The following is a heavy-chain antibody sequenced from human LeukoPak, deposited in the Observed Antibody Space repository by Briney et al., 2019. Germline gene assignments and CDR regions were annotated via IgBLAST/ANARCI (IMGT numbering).Heavy chain of an antibody. CDR1: GFTFDDYS. V-gene: IGHV3-43*02. Sequence: PGGSLRLSCAVSGFTFDDYSMHWVRQPPEKGLEWVSLISGDSATTDYADSVKGRFPISRDNRKNSLYLQMSSLRIEDTALYYCAKDGYYDSSGYSWGQGTLVTVSS. CDR2: ISGDSATT. CDR3: AKDGYYDSSGYS. J-gene: IGHJ4*02. D-gene: IGHD3-22*01.